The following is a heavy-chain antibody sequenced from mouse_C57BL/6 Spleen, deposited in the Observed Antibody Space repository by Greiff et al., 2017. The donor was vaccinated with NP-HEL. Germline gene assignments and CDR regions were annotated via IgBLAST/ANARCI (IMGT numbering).Heavy chain of an antibody. CDR1: GYAFSSYW. CDR3: ARGFTTVVATKGTFDY. J-gene: IGHJ2*01. V-gene: IGHV1-80*01. Sequence: VQLQESGAELVKPGASVKISCKASGYAFSSYWMNWVKQRPGKGLEWIGQIYPGDGDTNYNGKFKGKATLTADKSSSTAYMQLSSLTSEDSAVYFCARGFTTVVATKGTFDYWGQGTTLTVSA. D-gene: IGHD1-1*01. CDR2: IYPGDGDT.